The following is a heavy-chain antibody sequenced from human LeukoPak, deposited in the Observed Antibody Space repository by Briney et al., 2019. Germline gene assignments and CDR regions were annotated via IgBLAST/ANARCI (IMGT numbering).Heavy chain of an antibody. CDR2: ISSSGGST. CDR1: GFTFSRYA. CDR3: VKSAGFDWLSPLDAFDI. Sequence: GGSLRLSCSASGFTFSRYAMHWVRQAPGKGLEYVSAISSSGGSTYYADSVKGRFTISRDNSKDTLYLQMSSLRAEDTTVYYCVKSAGFDWLSPLDAFDIWGQGTMVTVSS. D-gene: IGHD3-9*01. V-gene: IGHV3-64D*06. J-gene: IGHJ3*02.